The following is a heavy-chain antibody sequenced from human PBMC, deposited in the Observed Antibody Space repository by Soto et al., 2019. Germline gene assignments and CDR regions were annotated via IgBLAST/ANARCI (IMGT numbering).Heavy chain of an antibody. CDR3: AREMVRGVNWFDT. Sequence: QVQLVQSGAEVKKPGASVKVSCKASGYTFTSYGISWVRQAPGQGLEWMGWISAYNGNTNDAQKPQGRVTMTTDTAPSTAYMELKSLRADDTAVYYCAREMVRGVNWFDTWGEGSLDTDSS. CDR1: GYTFTSYG. D-gene: IGHD3-10*01. CDR2: ISAYNGNT. J-gene: IGHJ5*02. V-gene: IGHV1-18*01.